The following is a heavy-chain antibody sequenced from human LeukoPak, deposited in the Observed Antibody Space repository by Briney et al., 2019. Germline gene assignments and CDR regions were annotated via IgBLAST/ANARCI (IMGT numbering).Heavy chain of an antibody. D-gene: IGHD3-10*01. CDR1: GFTFSTYG. CDR3: AKEHTVRGVIFWFDP. Sequence: GGSLRLSCAASGFTFSTYGMHWVRQSPGKGLEWVTVISNDGSDKYYADSVMGRFTISRDNSENTLYLEMNSLRAEDTAVYLCAKEHTVRGVIFWFDPWGQGTLVTVSS. J-gene: IGHJ5*02. V-gene: IGHV3-30*18. CDR2: ISNDGSDK.